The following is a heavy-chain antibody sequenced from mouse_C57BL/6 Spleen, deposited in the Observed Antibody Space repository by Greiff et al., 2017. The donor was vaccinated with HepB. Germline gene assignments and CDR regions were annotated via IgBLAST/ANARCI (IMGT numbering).Heavy chain of an antibody. CDR2: INPSSGYT. Sequence: QVQLKESGAELAKPGASVKLSCKASGYTFTSYWMHWVKQRPGQGLEWIGYINPSSGYTKYNQKFKDKATLTADKSSSTTYMQLSSLKYEDSAVYYCARNYDYDVWCAYWGQGTLVTVSA. D-gene: IGHD2-4*01. CDR1: GYTFTSYW. CDR3: ARNYDYDVWCAY. V-gene: IGHV1-7*01. J-gene: IGHJ3*01.